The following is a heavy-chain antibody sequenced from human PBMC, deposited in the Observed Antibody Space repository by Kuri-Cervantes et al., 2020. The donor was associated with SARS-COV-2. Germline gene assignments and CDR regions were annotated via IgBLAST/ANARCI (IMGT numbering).Heavy chain of an antibody. J-gene: IGHJ5*02. D-gene: IGHD4-17*01. CDR2: IYYSGST. CDR1: GGSVSSGSYY. V-gene: IGHV4-61*01. CDR3: ARAGDYGDYWWFDP. Sequence: GSLRLSCTVSGGSVSSGSYYWSWIRQPPGKGLEWIGYIYYSGSTNYNPSLKSRVTISVDTSKNQFSLKLSSVTAADTAVYYCARAGDYGDYWWFDPWGQGTLVTVSS.